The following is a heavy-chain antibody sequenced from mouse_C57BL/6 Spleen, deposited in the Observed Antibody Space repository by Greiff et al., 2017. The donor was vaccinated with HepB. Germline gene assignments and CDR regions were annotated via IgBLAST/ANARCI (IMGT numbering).Heavy chain of an antibody. CDR1: GYTFTSYW. J-gene: IGHJ2*01. V-gene: IGHV1-59*01. CDR2: IDPSDSYT. CDR3: ATHYYGSSWDY. Sequence: QVQLQQSGAELVRPGTSVKLSCKASGYTFTSYWMHWVKQRPGQGLEWIGVIDPSDSYTNYNQKFKGKATLTVDTSSSTAYMQLSSLTSEDSAVYYCATHYYGSSWDYWGQGTTLTVSS. D-gene: IGHD1-1*01.